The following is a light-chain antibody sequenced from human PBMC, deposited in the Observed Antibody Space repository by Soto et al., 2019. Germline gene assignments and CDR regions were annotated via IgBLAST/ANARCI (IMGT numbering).Light chain of an antibody. J-gene: IGLJ1*01. V-gene: IGLV2-14*01. CDR1: SSDIGDYDY. Sequence: QSALTQPASVSGSPGQSITISCTGSSSDIGDYDYVSWYQQHPGKAPKVLISEVSNRPSGVSNRFSGSKSGNTASLTISGLQAGDEADYYCNSYATGNTRVFGTGT. CDR2: EVS. CDR3: NSYATGNTRV.